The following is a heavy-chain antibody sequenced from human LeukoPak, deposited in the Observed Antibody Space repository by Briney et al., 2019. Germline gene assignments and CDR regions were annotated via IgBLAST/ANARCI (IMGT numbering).Heavy chain of an antibody. CDR3: AREEFLHEIDSSGYFVY. CDR2: VYSSGVG. J-gene: IGHJ4*02. CDR1: GGSITGYY. Sequence: SETLSLTCTVSGGSITGYYWNWIRQPAGQGLEWLGRVYSSGVGNYNPSLTSRVTMSVDTSKNQFSLKLTSLTAADTAVYYCAREEFLHEIDSSGYFVYWGEGTLVTVSS. D-gene: IGHD3-22*01. V-gene: IGHV4-4*07.